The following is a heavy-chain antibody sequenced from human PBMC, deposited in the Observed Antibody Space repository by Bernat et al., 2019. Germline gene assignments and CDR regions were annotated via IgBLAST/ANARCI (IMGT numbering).Heavy chain of an antibody. D-gene: IGHD5-12*01. V-gene: IGHV4-39*01. Sequence: QLQLQESGPGLVKPSETLPLTCTVSGISITSSSSYWGWIRQPPGKRLEWIGAIYYSGTTYYNPSLKSRVTMSVDASSNQFSLKVNALTAADTAVYYCARHLRQSGNTPDYWGQGTLVTVSS. CDR1: GISITSSSSY. CDR2: IYYSGTT. CDR3: ARHLRQSGNTPDY. J-gene: IGHJ4*02.